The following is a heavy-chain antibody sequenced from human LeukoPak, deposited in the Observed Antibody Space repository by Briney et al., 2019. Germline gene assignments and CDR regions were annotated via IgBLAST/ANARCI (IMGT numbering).Heavy chain of an antibody. Sequence: GGSLRLSCAASGFTFSSYAMHWVRQAPGKGLEWVAVISYDGSIKYYADSVKGRFTISRDNSKNTLYLQMNSLRAEDTAVYYCARDGVGATWFDPWGQGTLVTVSS. CDR1: GFTFSSYA. CDR3: ARDGVGATWFDP. D-gene: IGHD1-26*01. V-gene: IGHV3-30-3*01. J-gene: IGHJ5*02. CDR2: ISYDGSIK.